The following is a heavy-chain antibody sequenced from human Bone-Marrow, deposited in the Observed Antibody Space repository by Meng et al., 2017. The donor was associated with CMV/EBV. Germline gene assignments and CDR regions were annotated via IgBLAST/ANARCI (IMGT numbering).Heavy chain of an antibody. CDR1: GYTFPSYA. CDR3: ARTLEYQLPRWRNAFDI. J-gene: IGHJ3*02. D-gene: IGHD2-2*01. Sequence: ASVKVSCKASGYTFPSYAISWVRQAPGQGLEWMGWISAYNGNTKFAQNLQGRVTMTRDTSTSTAYMELRSLRSDDTAVYYCARTLEYQLPRWRNAFDIWGQGTMVTVSS. V-gene: IGHV1-18*01. CDR2: ISAYNGNT.